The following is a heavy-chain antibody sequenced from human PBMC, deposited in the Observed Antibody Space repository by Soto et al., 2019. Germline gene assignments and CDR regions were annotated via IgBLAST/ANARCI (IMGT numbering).Heavy chain of an antibody. J-gene: IGHJ4*02. CDR1: GFTFTSYA. V-gene: IGHV3-23*01. CDR2: IDGSGTTT. CDR3: AKDFED. Sequence: EVQLLESGGGLVQPGGSLRLSCAASGFTFTSYAMTWVRQAPGKGPEWVSAIDGSGTTTFYADSVKGRFTISRDNSKNTLYLQMNSLRAEDTAVFYCAKDFEDWGQGTLVTVSS.